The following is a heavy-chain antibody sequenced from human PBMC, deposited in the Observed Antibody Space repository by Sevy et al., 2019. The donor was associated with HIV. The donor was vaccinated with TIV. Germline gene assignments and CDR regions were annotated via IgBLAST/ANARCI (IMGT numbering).Heavy chain of an antibody. J-gene: IGHJ3*02. CDR2: INSDGSNT. V-gene: IGHV3-74*01. CDR3: GREMISMVPGVPDAFDI. Sequence: GGSLRLSCAASGFTFSTYWMHWVRQVPGKGLVWVSRINSDGSNTNYADPVKGRFTTPRDNAKNTVYLQMNSLRADDTALYFCGREMISMVPGVPDAFDIWGHGTMVTVSS. CDR1: GFTFSTYW. D-gene: IGHD3-10*01.